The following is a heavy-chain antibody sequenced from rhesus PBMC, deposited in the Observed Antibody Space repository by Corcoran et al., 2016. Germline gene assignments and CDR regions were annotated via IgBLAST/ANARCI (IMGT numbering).Heavy chain of an antibody. CDR3: AKSSGTYYDAFDF. J-gene: IGHJ3*01. D-gene: IGHD2-15*01. CDR1: GYSFTSYW. CDR2: IVPSDSNT. V-gene: IGHV5-20*01. Sequence: EVQLVQSGAEVKRPGESLKISCKTSGYSFTSYWISWVRQMPGKGLEGWGAIVPSDSNTRSNPSFQGQVTISADKSISTAYLQWSRLKASDTATYYCAKSSGTYYDAFDFWGQGLRVTVSS.